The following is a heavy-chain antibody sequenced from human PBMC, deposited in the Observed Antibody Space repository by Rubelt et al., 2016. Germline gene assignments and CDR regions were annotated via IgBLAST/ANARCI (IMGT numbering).Heavy chain of an antibody. D-gene: IGHD6-25*01. CDR1: GGTFSSYA. V-gene: IGHV1-18*01. CDR3: ARVSFPTRLYYGMDV. CDR2: ISAYNGNT. J-gene: IGHJ6*02. Sequence: QVQLVQSGAEVKKPGSSVKVSCKASGGTFSSYAISWVRQAPGQGLEWMGWISAYNGNTNYAQKLQGRGTMTKDTSTSTAYMELRSLRSDDTAVYYCARVSFPTRLYYGMDVWGQGTTVTVSS.